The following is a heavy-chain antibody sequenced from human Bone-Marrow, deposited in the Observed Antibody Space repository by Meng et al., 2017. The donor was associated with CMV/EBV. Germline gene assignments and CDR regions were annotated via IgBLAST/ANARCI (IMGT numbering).Heavy chain of an antibody. CDR1: GFTFSSYS. Sequence: GESLKISCAAPGFTFSSYSMNWVRQAPGKGLEWVSSISSSSSYIYYADSVKGRFTISRDNVKNSVWLQMNSLRAEDTGVYYCARRKILTGHRLDSWGQGTLVTVS. J-gene: IGHJ4*02. CDR3: ARRKILTGHRLDS. CDR2: ISSSSSYI. V-gene: IGHV3-21*01. D-gene: IGHD3-9*01.